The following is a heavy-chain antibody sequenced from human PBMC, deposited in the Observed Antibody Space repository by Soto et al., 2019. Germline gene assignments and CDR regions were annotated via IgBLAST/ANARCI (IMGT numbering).Heavy chain of an antibody. J-gene: IGHJ6*03. D-gene: IGHD2-15*01. Sequence: EVQLVESGGGLVKPGGSLRLSCAASGFTFSSYSLNWVRQAPGKGLEWVSSITSSGASIYYADSVKGRFTISRDNAKNSLYLQMNSLRAEDTAVYYCARDGSAGSGEIGYYYYMDVWGKGTTATVSS. CDR2: ITSSGASI. V-gene: IGHV3-21*01. CDR3: ARDGSAGSGEIGYYYYMDV. CDR1: GFTFSSYS.